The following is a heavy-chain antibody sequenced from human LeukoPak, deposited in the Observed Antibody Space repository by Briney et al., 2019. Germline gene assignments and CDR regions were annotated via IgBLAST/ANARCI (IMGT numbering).Heavy chain of an antibody. D-gene: IGHD2-2*02. J-gene: IGHJ5*02. CDR3: ATVNSRYHQLLYEPLVVFDP. CDR1: GYTLTELS. Sequence: ASVKVSCKVSGYTLTELSMHWVRQAPGKGLEWVGGFDSEDGETIYAQKFQGRVTMTEDTSTDTAYMELSSLRSEDTAVYYCATVNSRYHQLLYEPLVVFDPWGQGTLVTVSS. CDR2: FDSEDGET. V-gene: IGHV1-24*01.